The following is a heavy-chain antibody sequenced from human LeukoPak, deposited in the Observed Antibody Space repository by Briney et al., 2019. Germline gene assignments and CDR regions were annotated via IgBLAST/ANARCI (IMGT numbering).Heavy chain of an antibody. V-gene: IGHV1-18*01. CDR3: ARGGPALRFLLQLSRDNWFDP. CDR2: ISAYNGIT. D-gene: IGHD3-3*01. CDR1: GYTFTSYG. J-gene: IGHJ5*02. Sequence: ASVKVSCKASGYTFTSYGISWVRQAPGQGLEWMGWISAYNGITNYAQKLQGRVTMTTDTSTSTAYMELRSLRSDDTAVYYCARGGPALRFLLQLSRDNWFDPWGQGTLVTVSS.